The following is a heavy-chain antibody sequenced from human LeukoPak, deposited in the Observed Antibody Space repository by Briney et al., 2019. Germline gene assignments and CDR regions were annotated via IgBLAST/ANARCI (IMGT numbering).Heavy chain of an antibody. CDR2: IIPILGIA. V-gene: IGHV1-69*04. CDR1: GGTFSSYA. Sequence: SVKVSCKASGGTFSSYAISWVRQAPGQGLEWMGRIIPILGIANYAQKFQGRVTITADKSTSTAYMELSSLRSEDTAVYYCAGYGSGSYYKDYWGQGTLVTVSS. D-gene: IGHD3-10*01. J-gene: IGHJ4*02. CDR3: AGYGSGSYYKDY.